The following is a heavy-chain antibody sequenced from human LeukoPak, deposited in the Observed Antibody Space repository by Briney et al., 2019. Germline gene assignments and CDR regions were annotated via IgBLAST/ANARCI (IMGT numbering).Heavy chain of an antibody. J-gene: IGHJ4*02. CDR1: GFTFSTYV. CDR2: ITASGGST. D-gene: IGHD6-19*01. V-gene: IGHV3-23*01. Sequence: GGSLRLSCAASGFTFSTYVMSWVRQAPGKGLEWVSGITASGGSTYYADSVKGRFTISRDNSKNTLYLQMNSLRAEDTAVYYCAKGEAGSGWSQVDYWGQGTLVTVSS. CDR3: AKGEAGSGWSQVDY.